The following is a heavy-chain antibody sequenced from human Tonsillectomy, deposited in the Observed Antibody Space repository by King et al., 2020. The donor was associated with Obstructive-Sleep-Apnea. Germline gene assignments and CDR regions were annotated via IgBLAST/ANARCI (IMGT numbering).Heavy chain of an antibody. CDR2: IYSDGTT. V-gene: IGHV3-53*04. CDR1: GFSVSGYY. CDR3: AREEADGSSWFPNWFDP. J-gene: IGHJ5*02. Sequence: VQLVESGGGLVQPGGSLRLSCAASGFSVSGYYMSLVRQAPGKGLEWVSVIYSDGTTYYADSVKGRFTISRHNSKNTLSLQMNSLRTEDTGVYYCAREEADGSSWFPNWFDPWGQGTLVTVSS. D-gene: IGHD6-13*01.